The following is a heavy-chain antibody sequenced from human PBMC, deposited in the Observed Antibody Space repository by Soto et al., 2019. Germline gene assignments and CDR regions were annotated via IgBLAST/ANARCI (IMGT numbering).Heavy chain of an antibody. CDR3: ARDRVESGYPEYFQH. V-gene: IGHV3-53*01. D-gene: IGHD3-22*01. Sequence: GGFLRLSCAASRFTVSSNYMSWVRQAPGKGLEWVSVIYSGGSTYYADSVKGRFTISRDNSKNTLYLQMNSLRAEDTAVYYCARDRVESGYPEYFQHWGQGTLVTVSS. CDR1: RFTVSSNY. CDR2: IYSGGST. J-gene: IGHJ1*01.